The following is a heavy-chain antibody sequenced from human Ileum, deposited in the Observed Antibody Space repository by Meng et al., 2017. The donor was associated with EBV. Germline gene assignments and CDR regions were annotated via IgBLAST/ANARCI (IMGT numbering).Heavy chain of an antibody. CDR3: VREGGVDGTGRMAALAI. Sequence: VPRQLSSPGLLQSSQTLSLNWPISGDRFSRKNVGWNWIRQSPSRGLEGLGRTYCRARWNYDYEGSVKSRMTSKQDTSTNQFSLQLNSVTPEATAVYDCVREGGVDGTGRMAALAIWGQGTMVTVSS. D-gene: IGHD3-16*01. CDR1: GDRFSRKNVG. CDR2: TYCRARWNY. V-gene: IGHV6-1*01. J-gene: IGHJ3*02.